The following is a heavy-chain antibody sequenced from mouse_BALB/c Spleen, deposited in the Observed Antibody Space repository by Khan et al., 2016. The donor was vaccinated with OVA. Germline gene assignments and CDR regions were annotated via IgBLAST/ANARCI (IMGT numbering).Heavy chain of an antibody. CDR3: ARTGYGSLGY. Sequence: VQLQQSGPELVKPGASVKIPCKASGYTFTDYNMDWVKQSHGKSLEWIGDINPNNGGTIYNQKFKGKATLTVDKSSSTAYMELRSLTSEDTVVYYCARTGYGSLGYWGQGTTRTVSS. CDR2: INPNNGGT. CDR1: GYTFTDYN. D-gene: IGHD1-1*01. V-gene: IGHV1-18*01. J-gene: IGHJ2*01.